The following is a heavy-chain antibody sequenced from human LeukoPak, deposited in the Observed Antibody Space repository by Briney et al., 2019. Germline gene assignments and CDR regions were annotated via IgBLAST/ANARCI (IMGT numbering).Heavy chain of an antibody. D-gene: IGHD6-13*01. CDR1: GDSVSNNSAT. J-gene: IGHJ4*02. CDR3: ARSIPEAGRLLGY. Sequence: SQTLSLTCAISGDSVSNNSATWNWVRQPPSRGLEWLGRTYYRSKWCYDYAVSVKSRITINPDTSKNQFSLQLNSVTPEDTAVYYCARSIPEAGRLLGYWGQGTLVTVSS. V-gene: IGHV6-1*01. CDR2: TYYRSKWCY.